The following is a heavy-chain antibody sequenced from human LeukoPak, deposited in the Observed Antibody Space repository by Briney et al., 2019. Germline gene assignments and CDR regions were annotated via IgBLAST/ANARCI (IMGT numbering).Heavy chain of an antibody. CDR1: GFTFSSYW. CDR3: AKGTSGGFGSSLYVDY. J-gene: IGHJ4*02. D-gene: IGHD3-10*01. CDR2: INSDGSST. V-gene: IGHV3-74*01. Sequence: GGSLRLSCAASGFTFSSYWMHWVRQAPGKGLVWVSRINSDGSSTSYADSVKGRFTISRDNSKNTLYLQMNSLRAEDTAVYYCAKGTSGGFGSSLYVDYWGQGTLVTVSS.